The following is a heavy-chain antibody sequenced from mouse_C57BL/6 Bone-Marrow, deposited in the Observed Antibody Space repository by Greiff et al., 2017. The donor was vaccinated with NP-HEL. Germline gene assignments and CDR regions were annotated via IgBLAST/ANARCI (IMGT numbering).Heavy chain of an antibody. V-gene: IGHV2-2*01. CDR2: IWSGGST. CDR3: ARNIGENYDHGDYAMDY. J-gene: IGHJ4*01. CDR1: GFSLTSYG. Sequence: QVHVKQSGPGLVQPSQSLSITCTVSGFSLTSYGVHWVRQSPGKGLEWLGVIWSGGSTDYNAAFISRLSISKDNSKSQVFFKMNSLQADDTAIYYCARNIGENYDHGDYAMDYWGQGTSVTVSS. D-gene: IGHD2-4*01.